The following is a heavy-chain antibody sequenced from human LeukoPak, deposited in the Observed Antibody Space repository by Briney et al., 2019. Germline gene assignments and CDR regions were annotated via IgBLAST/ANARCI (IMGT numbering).Heavy chain of an antibody. V-gene: IGHV3-23*01. CDR1: GFTFSSYA. Sequence: PGGSLRLSCAASGFTFSSYAMSWVRQAPGKGLEWVSAISGSGGSTYYADSVKGRFTISRDNSKNTLYLQMNSLRAEDTAVYYCAKDLPVVVILYVSDAFDIWGQGTMVTVSS. CDR2: ISGSGGST. D-gene: IGHD3-22*01. J-gene: IGHJ3*02. CDR3: AKDLPVVVILYVSDAFDI.